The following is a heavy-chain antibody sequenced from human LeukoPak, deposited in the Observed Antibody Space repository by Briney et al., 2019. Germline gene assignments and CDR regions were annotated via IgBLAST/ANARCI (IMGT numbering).Heavy chain of an antibody. Sequence: GGSLRLSCAASGFTFSSSWIHWVRQAPGKGLVWVSRINKDGSVIDYAESVKGRFSISRDNAKNTLYLQMNSLRAEDTAVYYCARGWVPSDITLKWGQGTMVTVSS. D-gene: IGHD3-22*01. CDR3: ARGWVPSDITLK. V-gene: IGHV3-74*01. CDR1: GFTFSSSW. CDR2: INKDGSVI. J-gene: IGHJ3*01.